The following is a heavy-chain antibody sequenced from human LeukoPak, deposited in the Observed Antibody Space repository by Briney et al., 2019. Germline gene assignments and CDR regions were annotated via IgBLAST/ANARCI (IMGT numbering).Heavy chain of an antibody. D-gene: IGHD6-13*01. CDR3: ATVRYSSSWYLNY. CDR1: GYTLTELS. Sequence: GASVKVACKVSGYTLTELSMHWVRQAPGKGLEWMGGFDPEDGETIYAQKLQGRVTMTEDTSTDTAYMELSSLRSGDTAVYYCATVRYSSSWYLNYWGQGTLVTVSS. V-gene: IGHV1-24*01. J-gene: IGHJ4*02. CDR2: FDPEDGET.